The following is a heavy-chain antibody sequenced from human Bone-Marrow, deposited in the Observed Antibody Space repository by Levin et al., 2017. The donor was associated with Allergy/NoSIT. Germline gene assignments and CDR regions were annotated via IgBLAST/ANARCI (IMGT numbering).Heavy chain of an antibody. CDR1: GGTFSSYA. CDR3: ARDLTLSIAAAGTTFHPNWFDP. CDR2: IIPIFGTA. D-gene: IGHD6-13*01. V-gene: IGHV1-69*01. J-gene: IGHJ5*02. Sequence: KISCKASGGTFSSYAISWVRQAPGQGLEWMGGIIPIFGTANYAQKFQGRVTITADESTSTAYMELSSLRSEDTAVYYCARDLTLSIAAAGTTFHPNWFDPWGQGTLVTVSS.